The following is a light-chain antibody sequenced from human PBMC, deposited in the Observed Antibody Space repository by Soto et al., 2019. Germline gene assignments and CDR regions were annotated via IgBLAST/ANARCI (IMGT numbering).Light chain of an antibody. J-gene: IGKJ1*01. CDR1: QSVSSNY. CDR3: QQHGTSPTWT. Sequence: EIVLTQSPGTLSLSPGERATLSCRASQSVSSNYLAWFQQKPGQAPRLLIYAASSRATGIPDRFSGSGSGTDFTLTISRLEPEDFAVYYCQQHGTSPTWTFGQGTKVDIK. V-gene: IGKV3-20*01. CDR2: AAS.